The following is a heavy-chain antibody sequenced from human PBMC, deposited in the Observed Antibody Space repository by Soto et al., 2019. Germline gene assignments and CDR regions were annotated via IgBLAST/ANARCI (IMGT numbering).Heavy chain of an antibody. V-gene: IGHV3-48*02. CDR3: ARERTTTGDSYYYYYGMDV. D-gene: IGHD4-4*01. Sequence: PGGSLRLSCAASGFTFSSYSMNWVRQAPGKGLEWVSYISSSSSTIYYADSVKGRFTISRDNAKNSLYLQMNSLRDEDTAVCYCARERTTTGDSYYYYYGMDVWGQGTAVTVSS. CDR1: GFTFSSYS. J-gene: IGHJ6*02. CDR2: ISSSSSTI.